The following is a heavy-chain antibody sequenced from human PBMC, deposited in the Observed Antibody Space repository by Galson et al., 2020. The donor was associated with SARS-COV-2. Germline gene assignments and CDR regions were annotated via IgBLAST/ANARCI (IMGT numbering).Heavy chain of an antibody. Sequence: GGSLRLPCAASGFPFSSYWMHWVRQAPGKGLVWVSRIYSEGSNTSYADSVKRRVTIPGDNAKNTLYLQMNSLRAEDTAVYYCARGNMGNEYFDYWGQGTLVTVSS. D-gene: IGHD7-27*01. J-gene: IGHJ4*02. CDR1: GFPFSSYW. V-gene: IGHV3-74*01. CDR3: ARGNMGNEYFDY. CDR2: IYSEGSNT.